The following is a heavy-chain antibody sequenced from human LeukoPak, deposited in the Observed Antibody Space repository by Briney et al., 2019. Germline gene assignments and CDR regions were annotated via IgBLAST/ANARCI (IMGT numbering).Heavy chain of an antibody. V-gene: IGHV3-74*01. CDR2: INSDGSST. CDR3: AREVGDGSGSYHFDY. Sequence: GGSLRLSCAASGFTFSSYWMHWVRQAPGKGLVWVSRINSDGSSTSYADSVKGRFTISRDNAKNTLYLQMNSLRAEDTAVYYCAREVGDGSGSYHFDYWGQGTLVTVSS. CDR1: GFTFSSYW. D-gene: IGHD3-10*01. J-gene: IGHJ4*02.